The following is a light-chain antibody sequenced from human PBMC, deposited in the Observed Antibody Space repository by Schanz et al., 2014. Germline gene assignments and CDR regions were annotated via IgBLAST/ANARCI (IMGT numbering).Light chain of an antibody. CDR3: QQYNSYSWT. CDR1: QSIAGNW. Sequence: DIQMTQSPSTLSASVGDTVTITCRASQSIAGNWLAWYQQKPGKAPKLLIYKTSSLESGVPSRFSGSGSGTQFTLTISSLQPDDFATYYCQQYNSYSWTFGQGTRVEIK. CDR2: KTS. J-gene: IGKJ1*01. V-gene: IGKV1-5*03.